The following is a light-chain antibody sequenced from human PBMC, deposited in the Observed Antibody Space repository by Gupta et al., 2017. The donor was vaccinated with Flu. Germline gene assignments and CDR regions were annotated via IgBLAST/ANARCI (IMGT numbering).Light chain of an antibody. CDR2: WAS. V-gene: IGKV4-1*01. CDR3: QQYYSTPPT. CDR1: QSVLYSPNNRDY. Sequence: SLGERATINCKSSQSVLYSPNNRDYLAWYQQKPGQPPKLLIYWASTRESGVSDRFSGSGTGTDFTLTISSLQAEDVAVYYCQQYYSTPPTFGQGTRLEIK. J-gene: IGKJ5*01.